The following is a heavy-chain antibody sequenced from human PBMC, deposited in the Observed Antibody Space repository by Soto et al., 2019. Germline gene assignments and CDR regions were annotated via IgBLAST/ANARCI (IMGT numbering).Heavy chain of an antibody. CDR3: ASSVGYCSGGSCYPKKHYYYYYYMDV. V-gene: IGHV4-39*01. CDR1: GGSISSSSYY. D-gene: IGHD2-15*01. CDR2: IYYSGST. Sequence: QLQLQESGPGLVKPSETLSLTCTVSGGSISSSSYYWGWIRQPPGKGLEWIGSIYYSGSTYYNPSLKRRVTISVDTSKNQFSLKLSSVTAADTAVYYCASSVGYCSGGSCYPKKHYYYYYYMDVWGKGTTVTVSS. J-gene: IGHJ6*03.